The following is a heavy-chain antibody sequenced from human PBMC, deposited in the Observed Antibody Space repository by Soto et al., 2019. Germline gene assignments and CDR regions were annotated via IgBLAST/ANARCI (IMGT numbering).Heavy chain of an antibody. CDR3: ATESGSTYGYFDH. CDR2: ISNSGST. J-gene: IGHJ4*02. D-gene: IGHD5-18*01. V-gene: IGHV4-30-4*01. CDR1: GGSVTSDEDY. Sequence: SETLSLTCTVSGGSVTSDEDYWTWIRQSPGKGLEWIGYISNSGSTGYNPSLRTRLSMSVDRSKNQFTLRLTSVTAADTAVYFCATESGSTYGYFDHWGQGTQVTVSS.